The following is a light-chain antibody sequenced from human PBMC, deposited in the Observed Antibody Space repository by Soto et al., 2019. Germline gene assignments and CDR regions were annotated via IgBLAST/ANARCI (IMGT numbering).Light chain of an antibody. CDR2: GAS. J-gene: IGKJ1*01. CDR3: QQYGSSRT. Sequence: IVMTQSPATRSLSPGERATLSCRASQSVSSSYLAWYQQKPGQAPRLLIYGASSRATGIPDRFSGSGSGTDFTLTISRLEPEDFAVYYCQQYGSSRTFGQGTKVDIK. CDR1: QSVSSSY. V-gene: IGKV3-20*01.